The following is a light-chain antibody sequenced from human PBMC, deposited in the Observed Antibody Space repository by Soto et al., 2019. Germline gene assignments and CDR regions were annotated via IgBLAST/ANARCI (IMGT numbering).Light chain of an antibody. CDR1: SSDVGRHNA. Sequence: QSALTQPASVSGSPGQSITISCSGTSSDVGRHNAVSWYQQHPGKVPQLMIYNVNIRPSGISDRFSASKSGNMASLTISGLQAADEADYYCSSYRVGGSYVFGTGTKLTVL. V-gene: IGLV2-14*03. CDR3: SSYRVGGSYV. CDR2: NVN. J-gene: IGLJ1*01.